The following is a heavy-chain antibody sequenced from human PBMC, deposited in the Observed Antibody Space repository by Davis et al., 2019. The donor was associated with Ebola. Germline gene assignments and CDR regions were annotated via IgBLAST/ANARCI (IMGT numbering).Heavy chain of an antibody. CDR1: GYTFTSYY. J-gene: IGHJ4*02. V-gene: IGHV1-2*02. D-gene: IGHD1-7*01. Sequence: SVKVSCKASGYTFTSYYMHWVRQAPGQGLEWMGWINPNSGGTNYAQKFQGRVTMTRDTSISTAYMELSRLRSDDTAVYYCARGDGTGTTIDYWGQGTLVTVSS. CDR3: ARGDGTGTTIDY. CDR2: INPNSGGT.